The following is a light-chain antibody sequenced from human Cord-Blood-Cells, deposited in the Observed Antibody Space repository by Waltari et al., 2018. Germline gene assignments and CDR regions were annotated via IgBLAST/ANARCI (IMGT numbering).Light chain of an antibody. J-gene: IGKJ4*01. V-gene: IGKV1-27*01. CDR3: QKYNSAPLT. CDR2: AAS. Sequence: DIQMTPSPSSLSASVGDSVTIPCRASQCISNYLAWYQQKPVKVPKLLIYAASTLQSGVPSRFSGSGSGTDFTLTISSLQPEDVATYYCQKYNSAPLTFGGGTKVEIK. CDR1: QCISNY.